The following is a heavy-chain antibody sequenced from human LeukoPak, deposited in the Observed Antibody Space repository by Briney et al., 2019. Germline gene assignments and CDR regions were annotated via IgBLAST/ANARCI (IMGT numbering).Heavy chain of an antibody. CDR1: GGSSSGYY. CDR2: INHSGST. CDR3: ARGRRSYYGSGSGMDV. D-gene: IGHD3-10*01. V-gene: IGHV4-34*01. J-gene: IGHJ6*04. Sequence: SETLSLTCAVYGGSSSGYYWSWIRQPPGKGLEWIGEINHSGSTNYNPSLKSRVTISVDTSKNQFSLKLSSVTAADTAVYYCARGRRSYYGSGSGMDVWGKGTTVTVSS.